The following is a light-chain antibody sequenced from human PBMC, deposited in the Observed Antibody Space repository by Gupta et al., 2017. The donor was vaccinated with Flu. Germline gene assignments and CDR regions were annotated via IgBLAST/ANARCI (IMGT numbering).Light chain of an antibody. J-gene: IGLJ3*02. CDR1: SSNIGADYD. V-gene: IGLV1-40*01. CDR3: QSYDNSLRGVV. CDR2: GND. Sequence: QSVLTQPPSVSGAPGQRVTISCPGSSSNIGADYDVHWYQQVLGTAPKLLIYGNDNRPSGVSDRFSGSKSATSASLAITGLQAEDEADYYCQSYDNSLRGVVFGGGTKLTVL.